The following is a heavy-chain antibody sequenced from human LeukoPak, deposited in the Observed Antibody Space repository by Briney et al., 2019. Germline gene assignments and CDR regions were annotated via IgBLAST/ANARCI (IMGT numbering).Heavy chain of an antibody. CDR2: INPNSGGT. V-gene: IGHV1-2*02. J-gene: IGHJ5*02. D-gene: IGHD3-10*01. CDR1: GYTFTGYY. Sequence: ASVKVSCKASGYTFTGYYMHWVRQAPGQGLEWMGWINPNSGGTNYAQKFQGRVTMTRDTSISTAYMELSRLRSDDTAVYYCARGRITMVRGPSYNWFDPWGQGTLVTVSS. CDR3: ARGRITMVRGPSYNWFDP.